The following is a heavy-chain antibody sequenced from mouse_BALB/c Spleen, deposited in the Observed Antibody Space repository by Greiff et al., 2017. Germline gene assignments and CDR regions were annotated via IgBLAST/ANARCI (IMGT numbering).Heavy chain of an antibody. V-gene: IGHV5-9-3*01. Sequence: EVQLVESGGGLVKPGGSLKLSCAASGFTFSSYAMSWVRQTPEKRLEWVATISSGGSYTYYPDSVKGRFTISRDNAKNTLYLQMSSLRSEDTAMYYCARPGGNYYFDYWGQGTTLTVSS. J-gene: IGHJ2*01. D-gene: IGHD2-1*01. CDR1: GFTFSSYA. CDR2: ISSGGSYT. CDR3: ARPGGNYYFDY.